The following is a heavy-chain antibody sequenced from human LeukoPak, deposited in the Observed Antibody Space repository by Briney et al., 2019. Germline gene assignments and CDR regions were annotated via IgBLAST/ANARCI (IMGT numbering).Heavy chain of an antibody. D-gene: IGHD3-16*01. CDR3: ARGYDYVWGSQSPHFDY. V-gene: IGHV1-8*01. Sequence: WMGWXXXXSGNTGYAQKFQGRVTMTRNTSISTAYMELSSLRSEDTAVYYCARGYDYVWGSQSPHFDYWGQGTLVTVSS. CDR2: XXXXSGNT. J-gene: IGHJ4*02.